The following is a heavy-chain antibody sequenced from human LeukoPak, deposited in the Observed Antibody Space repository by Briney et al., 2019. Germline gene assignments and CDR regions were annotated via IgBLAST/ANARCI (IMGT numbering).Heavy chain of an antibody. CDR2: INHSGST. J-gene: IGHJ6*02. V-gene: IGHV4-34*01. D-gene: IGHD2-2*01. CDR3: ARGRGRSTERTYYYYYGMDV. Sequence: SETLSLTCAVYGGSFSGYYWSWIRQPPGKGLEWIGEINHSGSTNYNPSLKSRVTISVDTSKNQFSLELSSVTAADTAVYYCARGRGRSTERTYYYYYGMDVWGQGTTVTVSS. CDR1: GGSFSGYY.